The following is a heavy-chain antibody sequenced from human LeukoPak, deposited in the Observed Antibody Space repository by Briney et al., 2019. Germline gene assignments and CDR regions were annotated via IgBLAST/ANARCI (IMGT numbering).Heavy chain of an antibody. Sequence: PGGSLRLSCAASGFTFSDYYMSWIRQAPGKGLEWVSYISSSGSTIYYADSVKGRFTISRDNAKNSLYLQMNSLRAEDTAVYYCAREGALVGATTYFDYWGQETLVTVSS. J-gene: IGHJ4*02. CDR2: ISSSGSTI. CDR1: GFTFSDYY. D-gene: IGHD1-26*01. CDR3: AREGALVGATTYFDY. V-gene: IGHV3-11*04.